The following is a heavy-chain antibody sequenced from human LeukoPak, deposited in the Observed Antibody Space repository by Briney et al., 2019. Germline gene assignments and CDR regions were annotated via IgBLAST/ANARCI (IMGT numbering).Heavy chain of an antibody. CDR3: AIGLSITMVRGVTPFDY. CDR1: GYTLTELS. J-gene: IGHJ4*02. Sequence: ASVKVSCKVSGYTLTELSMHWVRQAPGKGLEWMGGFDPEDGETIYAQKFQGRVTMTEDTSTDTAYMELSSLRSEDTAVYYCAIGLSITMVRGVTPFDYWGQGTLVTVSS. D-gene: IGHD3-10*01. CDR2: FDPEDGET. V-gene: IGHV1-24*01.